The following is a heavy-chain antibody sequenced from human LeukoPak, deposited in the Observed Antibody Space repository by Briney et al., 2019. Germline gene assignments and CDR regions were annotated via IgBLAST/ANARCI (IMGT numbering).Heavy chain of an antibody. CDR1: GFTFSSYA. D-gene: IGHD2-15*01. Sequence: GGPLRLSCAASGFTFSSYAMSWVRQAPGKGLEWVSAISGSGGSTYYADSVKGRFTISRDNSKNTLYLQMNSLRAEDTAVYYCAKGGPSYCSGGSCYAEAFDIWGQGTMVTVSS. CDR2: ISGSGGST. J-gene: IGHJ3*02. CDR3: AKGGPSYCSGGSCYAEAFDI. V-gene: IGHV3-23*01.